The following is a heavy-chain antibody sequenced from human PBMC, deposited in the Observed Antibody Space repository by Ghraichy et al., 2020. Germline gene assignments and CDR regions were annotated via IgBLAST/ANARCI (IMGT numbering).Heavy chain of an antibody. Sequence: SVKVSCKASGGTFSSYAISWVRQAPGQGLEWMGGIIPIFGTANYAQKFQGRVTITADESTSTAYMELSSLRSEDTAVYYCARQYYYDSSGLEENWFDPWGQGTLVTVSS. CDR3: ARQYYYDSSGLEENWFDP. V-gene: IGHV1-69*13. D-gene: IGHD3-22*01. CDR2: IIPIFGTA. J-gene: IGHJ5*02. CDR1: GGTFSSYA.